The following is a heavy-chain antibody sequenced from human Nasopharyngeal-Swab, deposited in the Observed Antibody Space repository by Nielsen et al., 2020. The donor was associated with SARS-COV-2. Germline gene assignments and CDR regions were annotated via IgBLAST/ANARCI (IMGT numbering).Heavy chain of an antibody. CDR3: AREQLCIRGTRCLDAFDI. D-gene: IGHD2-2*01. CDR2: IASSGAT. Sequence: GESLQISCAASGFTLRSYDVHWVRQTTGEGLEWVSVIASSGATSYLDSVKGRFTVSRDNVKNSVYLQMNSLRAGDTAVYYCAREQLCIRGTRCLDAFDIWGQGTMVTVSS. J-gene: IGHJ3*02. V-gene: IGHV3-13*01. CDR1: GFTLRSYD.